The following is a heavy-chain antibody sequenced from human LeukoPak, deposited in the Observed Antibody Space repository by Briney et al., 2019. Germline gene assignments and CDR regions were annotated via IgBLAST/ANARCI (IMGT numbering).Heavy chain of an antibody. Sequence: PGGSLRLSCAASGFTFSYYAMTWVRQAPGKGLEWVSGISRSGGSTWYADSVKGRFTISRDNSKNTLYLQMNSLRAEDTAVYYCARDLDDYNRNYYYYYYGMDVWGQGTTVTVSS. J-gene: IGHJ6*02. V-gene: IGHV3-23*01. CDR2: ISRSGGST. CDR3: ARDLDDYNRNYYYYYYGMDV. CDR1: GFTFSYYA. D-gene: IGHD4/OR15-4a*01.